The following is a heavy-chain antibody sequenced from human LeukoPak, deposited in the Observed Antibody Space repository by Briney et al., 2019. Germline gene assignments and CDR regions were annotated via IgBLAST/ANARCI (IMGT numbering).Heavy chain of an antibody. Sequence: PSETLSLTCTVSGDSVSSGSYYWSWVRQPPGKGLEWIGYIYYSGSTYYNPSLKSRVTISVDTSKNQFSLKLSSVTAADTAVYYCARAPYCGGDCYQFDYWGQGTLVTVSS. V-gene: IGHV4-30-4*08. CDR3: ARAPYCGGDCYQFDY. D-gene: IGHD2-21*02. CDR2: IYYSGST. J-gene: IGHJ4*02. CDR1: GDSVSSGSYY.